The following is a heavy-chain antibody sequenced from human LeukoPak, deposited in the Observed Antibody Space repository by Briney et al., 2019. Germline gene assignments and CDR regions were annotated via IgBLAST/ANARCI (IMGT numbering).Heavy chain of an antibody. J-gene: IGHJ4*02. V-gene: IGHV1-69*04. Sequence: ASVKVSCKASGGTFSSYTISWVRQAPGQGLEWMGRIIPILGIANYAQKFQGRVTITADKSTSTAYMELSSLRSEDTAVYYCAREGGDIVVVPAATTFDYWGQGTLVTVSS. CDR3: AREGGDIVVVPAATTFDY. CDR1: GGTFSSYT. D-gene: IGHD2-2*01. CDR2: IIPILGIA.